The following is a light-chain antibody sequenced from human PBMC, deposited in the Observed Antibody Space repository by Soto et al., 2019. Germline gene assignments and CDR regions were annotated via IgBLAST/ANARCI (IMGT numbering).Light chain of an antibody. Sequence: EIVLTQSPGTLSVSPGDRVTLSCRASQSVDINLAWYQQRAGQAPRLLVYGASTKATDMPGRFSGRGSGTEFTLTINNLQSEDFAVYYCQQYRNWWTFGQGTKVDI. J-gene: IGKJ1*01. V-gene: IGKV3-15*01. CDR1: QSVDIN. CDR3: QQYRNWWT. CDR2: GAS.